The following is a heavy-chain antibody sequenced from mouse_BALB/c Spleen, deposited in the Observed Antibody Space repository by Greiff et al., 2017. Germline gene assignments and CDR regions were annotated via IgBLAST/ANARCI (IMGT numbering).Heavy chain of an antibody. J-gene: IGHJ4*01. V-gene: IGHV1-84*02. CDR1: GYTFTDYY. CDR3: ARGSRGAMDY. CDR2: IYPGSGNT. D-gene: IGHD1-1*01. Sequence: LVESGPELVKPGASVKISCKASGYTFTDYYINWVKQKPGQGLEWIGWIYPGSGNTKYNEKFKGKATLTVDTSSSTAYMQLSSLTSEDTAVYFCARGSRGAMDYWGQGTSVTVSS.